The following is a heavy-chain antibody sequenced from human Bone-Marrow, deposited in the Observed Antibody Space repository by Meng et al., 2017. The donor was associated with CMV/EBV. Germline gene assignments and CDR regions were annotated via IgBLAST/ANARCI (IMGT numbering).Heavy chain of an antibody. Sequence: GESLKISCAASGFTFSSYAMHWVRQAPGKGLEWVAVISYDGSNKYYADSVKGRFTISRDNSKNTLYLQMNSLRAEDTAVYYCARNGVRGVWGYYFDDWGQGTLVSVSS. CDR2: ISYDGSNK. D-gene: IGHD3-10*01. CDR3: ARNGVRGVWGYYFDD. J-gene: IGHJ4*02. V-gene: IGHV3-30*04. CDR1: GFTFSSYA.